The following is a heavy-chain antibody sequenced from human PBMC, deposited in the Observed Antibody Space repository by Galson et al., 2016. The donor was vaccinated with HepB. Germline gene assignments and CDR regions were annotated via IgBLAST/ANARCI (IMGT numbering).Heavy chain of an antibody. V-gene: IGHV4-4*02. CDR2: IYRSGRT. CDR1: GASISNNNW. D-gene: IGHD1-26*01. Sequence: SETLSLTCAVSGASISNNNWWSWVRQPPGQGLEWIGEIYRSGRTNYTPSLKRRVTMSVDKSRNQFSLRLTSVTAADTAVYFCTRGQERQDGYDSWGQGTLVTVSS. J-gene: IGHJ4*02. CDR3: TRGQERQDGYDS.